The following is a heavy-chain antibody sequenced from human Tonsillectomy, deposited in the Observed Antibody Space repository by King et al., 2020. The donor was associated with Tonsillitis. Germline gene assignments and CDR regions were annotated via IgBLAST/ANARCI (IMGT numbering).Heavy chain of an antibody. D-gene: IGHD3-22*01. V-gene: IGHV4-4*07. J-gene: IGHJ5*02. CDR2: IHTSRST. CDR3: ARDLYYYDSSGYHNWFDP. Sequence: QLQESGPGLVKPSETLSLTCTVSGGSISSYYWSWIRQPAGKGLEWIGRIHTSRSTNYKASLKSRVTMSVDTSKNQFSLKLSSVTAADTAVYYCARDLYYYDSSGYHNWFDPWGQGTLVTVSS. CDR1: GGSISSYY.